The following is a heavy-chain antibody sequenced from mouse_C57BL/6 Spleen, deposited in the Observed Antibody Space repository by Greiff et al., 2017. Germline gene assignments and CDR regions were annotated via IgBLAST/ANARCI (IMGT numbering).Heavy chain of an antibody. V-gene: IGHV1-4*01. Sequence: VQLQQSGAELARPGASVKMSCKASGYTFTSYTMHWVKQRPGQGLEWIGYINPSSGYTKYNQKFKDKATLTADKSSSTAYMQLSSLTSEDSAVYYCAPTGTGDYFDYWGQGTTLTVSS. D-gene: IGHD4-1*02. CDR2: INPSSGYT. CDR3: APTGTGDYFDY. J-gene: IGHJ2*01. CDR1: GYTFTSYT.